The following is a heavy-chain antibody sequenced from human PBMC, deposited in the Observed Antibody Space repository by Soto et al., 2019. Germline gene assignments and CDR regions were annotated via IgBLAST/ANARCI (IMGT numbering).Heavy chain of an antibody. CDR1: GFTFSSYS. CDR3: ARTLPYYDFWSGYSLAGDY. V-gene: IGHV3-21*01. CDR2: ISSSSSYI. D-gene: IGHD3-3*01. Sequence: GGSLRLSCAASGFTFSSYSMNWVRQAPGKXLEWVSSISSSSSYIYYADSVKGRFTISRDNAKNSLYLQMNSLRAEDTAVYYCARTLPYYDFWSGYSLAGDYWGQGSLVTVSS. J-gene: IGHJ4*02.